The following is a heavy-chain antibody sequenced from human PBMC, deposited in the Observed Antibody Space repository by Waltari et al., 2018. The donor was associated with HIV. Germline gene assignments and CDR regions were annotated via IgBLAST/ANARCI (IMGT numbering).Heavy chain of an antibody. Sequence: EVQLVESGGGLVQPGGSLRLSCAASGFTFSSYWMHWVRQAPGKGLVGVSRINSDGSSTRYADSVKGRFTVSRDNAKNSLSLQMNSLRVDDTAMYYCARDRDSSSSEMGHWGQGTLVTVSS. CDR2: INSDGSST. D-gene: IGHD6-6*01. J-gene: IGHJ4*02. V-gene: IGHV3-74*01. CDR1: GFTFSSYW. CDR3: ARDRDSSSSEMGH.